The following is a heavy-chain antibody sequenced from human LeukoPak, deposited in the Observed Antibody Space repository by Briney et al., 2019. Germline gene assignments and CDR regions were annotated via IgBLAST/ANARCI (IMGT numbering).Heavy chain of an antibody. J-gene: IGHJ6*02. Sequence: PGGSLRLSCAASGFTFSSYWMHWVRQAPGKGLVWVSRINNDGSSKSYADSVKGRFTISSDNAKNTLYLQMNSLRAEDTAVYYCARGRFWSGYYPYYYYGMDVWGQGTTVTASS. CDR2: INNDGSSK. CDR1: GFTFSSYW. V-gene: IGHV3-74*01. CDR3: ARGRFWSGYYPYYYYGMDV. D-gene: IGHD3-3*01.